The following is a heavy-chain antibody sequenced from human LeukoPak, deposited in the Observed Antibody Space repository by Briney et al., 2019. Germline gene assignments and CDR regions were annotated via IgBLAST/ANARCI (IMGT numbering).Heavy chain of an antibody. J-gene: IGHJ4*02. V-gene: IGHV1-46*01. D-gene: IGHD4/OR15-4a*01. CDR2: INPSGDTT. CDR1: GYTFTSYY. CDR3: AREANSVDY. Sequence: ASVQFSCKTSGYTFTSYYMHWVRQAPGQGLEWMGIINPSGDTTSYAQKFQGRVTMTRDTSTSTVYMELSSLRSEDTAVYYCAREANSVDYWGQGTLVTVSS.